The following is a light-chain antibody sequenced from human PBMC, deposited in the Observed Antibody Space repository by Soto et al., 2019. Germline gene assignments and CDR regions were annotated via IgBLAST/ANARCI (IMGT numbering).Light chain of an antibody. Sequence: QSALTQPASVSGSPGQSITISCTGTSSDVGCYNYVYWYQQHPGKAPKLMIYDVSNRPSGVSNRFSGSKSGNTASLTISGLQSEDEADYYCSSYTSSSTLVVFGGGTQLTVL. V-gene: IGLV2-14*01. CDR3: SSYTSSSTLVV. J-gene: IGLJ2*01. CDR1: SSDVGCYNY. CDR2: DVS.